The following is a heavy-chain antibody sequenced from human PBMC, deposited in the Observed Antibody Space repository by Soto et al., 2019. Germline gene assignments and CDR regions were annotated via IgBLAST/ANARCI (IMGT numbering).Heavy chain of an antibody. Sequence: GGSLRLSCAASGFTFSDYYMSWIRQAPGKGLEWVSYISSSSSYTNYADSVKGRFTISRDNAKNSLYLQMNSLRAEDTAVYYFARIRSRTRSTDYSDPGPLVTLSS. CDR2: ISSSSSYT. V-gene: IGHV3-11*03. CDR1: GFTFSDYY. J-gene: IGHJ4*02. D-gene: IGHD1-1*01. CDR3: ARIRSRTRSTDY.